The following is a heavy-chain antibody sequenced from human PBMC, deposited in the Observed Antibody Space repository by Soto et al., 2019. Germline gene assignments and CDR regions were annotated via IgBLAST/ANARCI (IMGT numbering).Heavy chain of an antibody. J-gene: IGHJ3*02. CDR1: GFTFSDYY. D-gene: IGHD2-2*01. CDR2: ISSSGSTI. CDR3: AGPYASDAFDI. V-gene: IGHV3-11*01. Sequence: GVLRLSCAASGFTFSDYYMSWIRQAPGKGLEWVSYISSSGSTIYYADSVKGRFTISRDNAKNSLYLQMNSLRAEDTAVYYCAGPYASDAFDIWGQGTMVTVSS.